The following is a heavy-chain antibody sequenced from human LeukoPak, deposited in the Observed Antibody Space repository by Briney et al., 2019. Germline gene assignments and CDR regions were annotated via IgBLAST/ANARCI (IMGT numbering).Heavy chain of an antibody. D-gene: IGHD4-17*01. J-gene: IGHJ6*02. Sequence: GGSVRLAWAAAESTFNTYGMNWVRQAPGKGLEWVSTISGAASGTFYAECGKGRFTISRDNCKHTVYLQMNCLRGEDTSVYDRAKKRAYGVHALPKVVWGPGTPVTVS. V-gene: IGHV3-23*01. CDR1: ESTFNTYG. CDR3: AKKRAYGVHALPKVV. CDR2: ISGAASGT.